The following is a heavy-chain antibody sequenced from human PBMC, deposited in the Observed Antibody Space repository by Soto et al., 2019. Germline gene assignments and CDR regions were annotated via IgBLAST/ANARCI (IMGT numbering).Heavy chain of an antibody. D-gene: IGHD6-13*01. CDR1: GFTFNSYT. CDR2: ISGSGGNP. J-gene: IGHJ4*02. CDR3: ARDPSSARTIAAAGADY. V-gene: IGHV3-21*01. Sequence: GGSLRLSCAASGFTFNSYTMAWVRQAPGKGLEWVSSISGSGGNPYYADSVQGRFTISRDNARNTLYLQMNSLRAEDTAAYYCARDPSSARTIAAAGADYWGQGTLVNVSS.